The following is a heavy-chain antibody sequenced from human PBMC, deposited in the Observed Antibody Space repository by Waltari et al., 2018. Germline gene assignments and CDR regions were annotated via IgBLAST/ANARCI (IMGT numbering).Heavy chain of an antibody. Sequence: QVQLQQSGPGLVKPSQTLSLTCAISGDSVSSNSAAWNWIRQSPSRGLEWLGMTYYRSKWYKDYAVSVKSRITINPEQSKNQFSLQLNSVTPEDTAVYYCARDGWYEGYDAFDIWGQGTMVTVSS. V-gene: IGHV6-1*01. CDR1: GDSVSSNSAA. D-gene: IGHD6-19*01. J-gene: IGHJ3*02. CDR2: TYYRSKWYK. CDR3: ARDGWYEGYDAFDI.